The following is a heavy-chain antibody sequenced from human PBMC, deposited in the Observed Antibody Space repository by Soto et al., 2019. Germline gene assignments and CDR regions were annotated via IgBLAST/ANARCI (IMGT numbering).Heavy chain of an antibody. D-gene: IGHD6-6*01. V-gene: IGHV3-30-3*01. CDR2: ISYDGSNK. CDR3: ARDRDSSSSRPQFDY. CDR1: GFTFSSYA. J-gene: IGHJ4*02. Sequence: GGSLRLSCAASGFTFSSYAMHWVRQAPGKGLEWVAVISYDGSNKYYADSVKGRFTISRDNSKNTLYLQMNSLRAEDTAVYYCARDRDSSSSRPQFDYWGQGTLVTVSS.